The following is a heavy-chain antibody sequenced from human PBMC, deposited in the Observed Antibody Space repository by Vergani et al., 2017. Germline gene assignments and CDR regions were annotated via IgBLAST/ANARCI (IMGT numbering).Heavy chain of an antibody. D-gene: IGHD3-22*01. CDR3: ARGASYFDSGGYADT. V-gene: IGHV1-8*01. Sequence: QVQLVQSGAEVKKPGASVKVSCKASGYTFTSYDINWVRQATGQGLEWMGWVNPNSGITGFAQKFQGRVTMTRKTSISTAYMELSSLRSEDTAVYFCARGASYFDSGGYADTWGQGTLVTVS. CDR1: GYTFTSYD. CDR2: VNPNSGIT. J-gene: IGHJ5*02.